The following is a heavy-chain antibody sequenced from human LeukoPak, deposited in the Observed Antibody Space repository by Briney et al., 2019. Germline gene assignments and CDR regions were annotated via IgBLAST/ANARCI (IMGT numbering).Heavy chain of an antibody. D-gene: IGHD3-22*01. CDR2: IYPGDSDT. Sequence: GESLKISCKGSGYSFTSYWIGWVRPMPGKGLEWMRIIYPGDSDTRYSPSFQGQVTISADESISSAYLQWSSLKASDTDMYYCARSHYYDSSGYYYFDYWGQGTLVTVSS. V-gene: IGHV5-51*01. J-gene: IGHJ4*02. CDR3: ARSHYYDSSGYYYFDY. CDR1: GYSFTSYW.